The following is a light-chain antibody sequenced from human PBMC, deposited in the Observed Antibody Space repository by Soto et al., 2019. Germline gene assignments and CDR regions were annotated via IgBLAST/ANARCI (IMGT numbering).Light chain of an antibody. Sequence: DIQMTQSPSTLSASVGGRVTITCRASQSISSWLAWYQQKPRKAPKLLIYKASSLESGVPSRFSGSGSGTEFTLTISSLQPDDFATYYCQQYNSYWTFGQGTKV. V-gene: IGKV1-5*03. CDR3: QQYNSYWT. CDR2: KAS. CDR1: QSISSW. J-gene: IGKJ1*01.